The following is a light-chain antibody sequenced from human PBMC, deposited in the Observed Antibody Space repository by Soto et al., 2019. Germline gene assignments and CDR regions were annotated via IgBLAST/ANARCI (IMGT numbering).Light chain of an antibody. J-gene: IGLJ3*02. Sequence: NFMLTQPHSVSESPGKTVTISCTHSSGSIASNSVQWYQQRPGSSPTTVIYENNQRPSGVPDRFSGSIDSSSNSASLTISGLKTEDEADYYCQSYDSSNWVFGGGTKLTVL. CDR3: QSYDSSNWV. CDR1: SGSIASNS. CDR2: ENN. V-gene: IGLV6-57*01.